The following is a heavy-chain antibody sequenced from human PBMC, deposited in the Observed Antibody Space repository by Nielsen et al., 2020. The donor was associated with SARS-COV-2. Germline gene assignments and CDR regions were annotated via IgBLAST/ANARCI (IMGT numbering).Heavy chain of an antibody. J-gene: IGHJ3*02. V-gene: IGHV4-39*07. CDR3: ARAIYYDSSGYISFGGTDAFDI. Sequence: SETLSLTCTVSGGSISSSSYYWGWIRQPPGKGLEWIGSIYHSGSTYYNPSLKSRVTISVDTSKNQFSLKLSSVTAADTAVYYCARAIYYDSSGYISFGGTDAFDIWGQGTMVTVSS. CDR1: GGSISSSSYY. D-gene: IGHD3-22*01. CDR2: IYHSGST.